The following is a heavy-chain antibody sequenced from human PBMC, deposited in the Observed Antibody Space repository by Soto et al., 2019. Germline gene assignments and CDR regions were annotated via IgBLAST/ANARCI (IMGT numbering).Heavy chain of an antibody. CDR2: IIPIFGTA. J-gene: IGHJ6*02. Sequence: SVKVSCKASGGTFSSYAISWVRQAPGQGLEWMGGIIPIFGTANYAQKFQGRVTITADESTSTAYMEPSSLRSEDTAVYYCATVIRSYYYYGMDVWGQGTTVTVSS. CDR3: ATVIRSYYYYGMDV. CDR1: GGTFSSYA. D-gene: IGHD3-16*02. V-gene: IGHV1-69*13.